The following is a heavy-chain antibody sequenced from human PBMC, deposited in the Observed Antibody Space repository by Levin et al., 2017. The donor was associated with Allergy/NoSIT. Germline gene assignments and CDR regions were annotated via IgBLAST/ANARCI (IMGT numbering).Heavy chain of an antibody. CDR1: GYSFSDYY. CDR3: ARDKSYRDTGGSYDS. Sequence: ASVKVSCKASGYSFSDYYIHWVRQALGQGLEWMGRINPNSGGTNYAQTFQGRVTMTRDTSTCSAYMELSRLTSDDTAVYYCARDKSYRDTGGSYDSWGQGTLVTVSS. D-gene: IGHD2-8*02. CDR2: INPNSGGT. V-gene: IGHV1-2*02. J-gene: IGHJ5*01.